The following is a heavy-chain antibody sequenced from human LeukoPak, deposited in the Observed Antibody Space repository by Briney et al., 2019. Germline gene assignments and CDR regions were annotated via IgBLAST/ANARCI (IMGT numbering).Heavy chain of an antibody. Sequence: GGSLRLSCAASGFTFDDYAMPWVRQAPGKGLEWVSGISWNSGSIGYADSVKGRFTISRDNAKNSLYLQMNSLRAEDTALYYCAKEGCSSTSCYLPNWFDPWGQGTLVTVSS. V-gene: IGHV3-9*01. CDR3: AKEGCSSTSCYLPNWFDP. J-gene: IGHJ5*02. CDR1: GFTFDDYA. D-gene: IGHD2-2*01. CDR2: ISWNSGSI.